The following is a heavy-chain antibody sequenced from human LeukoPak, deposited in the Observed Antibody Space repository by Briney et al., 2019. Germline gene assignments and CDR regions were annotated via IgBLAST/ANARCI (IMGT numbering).Heavy chain of an antibody. Sequence: GGSLRLSCAASGFGVSSNYMSWVRQAPGKGLEWVSVIHSGGTTYYADSVKGRFTLSRHNSQNTLYLQMDRLRAEDTAVYYCARQNHWSGSFSYYFDYWGQGTLVTVSS. J-gene: IGHJ4*02. CDR3: ARQNHWSGSFSYYFDY. CDR2: IHSGGTT. CDR1: GFGVSSNY. V-gene: IGHV3-53*04. D-gene: IGHD1-26*01.